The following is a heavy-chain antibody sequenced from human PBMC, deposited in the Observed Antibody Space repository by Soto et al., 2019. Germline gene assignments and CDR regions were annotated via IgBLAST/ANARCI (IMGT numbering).Heavy chain of an antibody. J-gene: IGHJ4*02. CDR3: SKVGAAGGDYPDY. Sequence: EVQLLVSGGGLAQPGGSLRLFCAASGFTFSKYAMTWVRQAPGKGLECVSGVSGSGDSTHYAESVKGRFTISRDNSKNTLYLQMNSLRAEDPAVYYCSKVGAAGGDYPDYWGQGTLVAVSS. V-gene: IGHV3-23*01. CDR2: VSGSGDST. D-gene: IGHD3-16*01. CDR1: GFTFSKYA.